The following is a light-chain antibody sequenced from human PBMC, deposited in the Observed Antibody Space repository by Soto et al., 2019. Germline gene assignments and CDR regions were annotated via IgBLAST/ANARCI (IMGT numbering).Light chain of an antibody. CDR1: QSISNS. CDR3: QQYSGYPFT. Sequence: DLQMTQSPSTLSASVGDRVTITCRASQSISNSLAWYQQKPGKAPKLLIYDASSLDSGVPSRFSGSASGTEFTLTVSSLQPDDLATYYCQQYSGYPFTFGPGTKVDIK. J-gene: IGKJ3*01. CDR2: DAS. V-gene: IGKV1-5*01.